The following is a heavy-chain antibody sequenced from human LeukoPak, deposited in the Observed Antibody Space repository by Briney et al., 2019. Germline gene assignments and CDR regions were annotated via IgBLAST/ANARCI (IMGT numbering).Heavy chain of an antibody. CDR3: TRLDYGGNYTPLDY. CDR2: IRSKANSYAT. Sequence: GGSLRLSXAASGFTFSGSAMHWVRQASGKGLEWVGRIRSKANSYATAYAASVKGRFTISRDDSKNTAYLQMNSLKTEDTAVYYCTRLDYGGNYTPLDYWGQGTLVTVSS. V-gene: IGHV3-73*01. CDR1: GFTFSGSA. J-gene: IGHJ4*02. D-gene: IGHD4/OR15-4a*01.